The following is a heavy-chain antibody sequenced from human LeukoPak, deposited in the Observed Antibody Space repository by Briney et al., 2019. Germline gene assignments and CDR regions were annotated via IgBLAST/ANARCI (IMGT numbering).Heavy chain of an antibody. CDR2: INPNSGGT. D-gene: IGHD5-18*01. CDR3: ARDRGYSYGYEDY. J-gene: IGHJ4*02. CDR1: GYTFTGYY. Sequence: GASVKVPCKASGYTFTGYYMHWVRQAPGQGLEWMGWINPNSGGTNYAQKFQGRVTMTRDTSISTAYMELSRLRSDDTAVYYCARDRGYSYGYEDYWGQGTLVTVSS. V-gene: IGHV1-2*02.